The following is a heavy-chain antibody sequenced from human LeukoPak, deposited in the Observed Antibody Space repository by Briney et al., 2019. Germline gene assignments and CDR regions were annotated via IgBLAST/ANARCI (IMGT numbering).Heavy chain of an antibody. CDR2: IIAYNGNT. D-gene: IGHD3-22*01. J-gene: IGHJ3*02. V-gene: IGHV1-18*01. Sequence: ASVKVSCKASGYTFTSYGTSWVRQAPGQGREWVGWIIAYNGNTNYAQKLQGRVTMTTDTSTSTAYMELRSLRSDDTAVYYCARDSRYDSNPDSRRVDIWGQGTMGTVSS. CDR3: ARDSRYDSNPDSRRVDI. CDR1: GYTFTSYG.